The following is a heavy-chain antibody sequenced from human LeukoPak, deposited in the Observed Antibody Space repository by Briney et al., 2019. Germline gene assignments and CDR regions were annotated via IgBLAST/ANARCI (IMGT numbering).Heavy chain of an antibody. D-gene: IGHD6-13*01. Sequence: PSETLSLTCAVSGGSISSGGYSWSWIRQPPGKGLEWIGYIYHSGSTYYNPSLKSRVTISVDRSKNQFSLKLSSVTAADTAVYYCARGPGYSSSWSDYWGQGTLVTVSS. V-gene: IGHV4-30-2*01. CDR2: IYHSGST. CDR3: ARGPGYSSSWSDY. J-gene: IGHJ4*02. CDR1: GGSISSGGYS.